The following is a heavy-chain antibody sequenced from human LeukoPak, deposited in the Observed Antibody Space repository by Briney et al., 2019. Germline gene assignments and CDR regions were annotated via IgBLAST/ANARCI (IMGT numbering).Heavy chain of an antibody. J-gene: IGHJ4*02. D-gene: IGHD6-19*01. CDR1: GFTFSSYW. CDR2: IKQDGSEK. Sequence: GGSLRLSCAASGFTFSSYWMSWVRQAPGKGLEWVANIKQDGSEKYYVDSVKGRFTISRDNAKNSLYLQMNSLRAEDTAVYYCATKGAGTARYFDYWGQGTLVTVSS. CDR3: ATKGAGTARYFDY. V-gene: IGHV3-7*03.